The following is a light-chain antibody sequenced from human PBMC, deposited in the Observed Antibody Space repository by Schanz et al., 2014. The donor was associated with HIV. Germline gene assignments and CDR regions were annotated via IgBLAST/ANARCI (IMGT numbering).Light chain of an antibody. CDR1: QSVSSY. Sequence: EIVLTQSPATLALSPGEGATLSCRASQSVSSYLAWYQQKSGQAPRLLIYDASKRATGVPARFSGSGSGTDFTLTISSLQPDDFAVYFCQQRSGWPPTWSFGQGTKVEIK. V-gene: IGKV3-11*01. J-gene: IGKJ1*01. CDR2: DAS. CDR3: QQRSGWPPTWS.